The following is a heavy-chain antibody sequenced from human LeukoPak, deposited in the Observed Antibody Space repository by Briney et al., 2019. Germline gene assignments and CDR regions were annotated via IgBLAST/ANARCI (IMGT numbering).Heavy chain of an antibody. CDR2: ISGSGGST. CDR3: AREGNWNDYYYYGMDV. CDR1: GFTFSSYA. V-gene: IGHV3-23*01. Sequence: GGSLRLSCAASGFTFSSYAMSWVRQAPGKGLEWVSAISGSGGSTYYADSVKGRFTISRDNAKNSLYLQMNSLRAEDTAVYYCAREGNWNDYYYYGMDVWGQGTTVTVSS. J-gene: IGHJ6*02. D-gene: IGHD1-1*01.